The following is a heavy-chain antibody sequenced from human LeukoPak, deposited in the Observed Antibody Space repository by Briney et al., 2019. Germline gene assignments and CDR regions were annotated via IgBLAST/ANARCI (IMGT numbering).Heavy chain of an antibody. V-gene: IGHV4-38-2*02. Sequence: SETLSLTCTVSGYSISSGYYWGWIRQPPGKGLEWIGSIYHTGITYYNPSLKSRVTISVDTSKNQFSLKLSSVTAADMAVYYCARLPDPWGQGTLVTVSS. J-gene: IGHJ5*02. CDR3: ARLPDP. CDR2: IYHTGIT. CDR1: GYSISSGYY.